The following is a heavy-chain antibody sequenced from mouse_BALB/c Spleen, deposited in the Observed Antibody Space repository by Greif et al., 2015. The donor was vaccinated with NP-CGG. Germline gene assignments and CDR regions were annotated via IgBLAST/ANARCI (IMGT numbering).Heavy chain of an antibody. CDR2: INPSTGYT. J-gene: IGHJ1*01. V-gene: IGHV1-7*01. CDR1: GYTFTSYW. Sequence: VQLQQSGAELAKPGASVKMSCKASGYTFTSYWMHWVKQRPGQGLEWIGYINPSTGYTEYNQKFKDKATLTADKSSSTAYMQLSSLTSEDSAVYYCARSNGGYFDVWGAGTTVTVSS. CDR3: ARSNGGYFDV.